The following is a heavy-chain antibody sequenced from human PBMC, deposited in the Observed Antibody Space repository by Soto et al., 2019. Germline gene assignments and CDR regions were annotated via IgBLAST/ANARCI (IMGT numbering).Heavy chain of an antibody. V-gene: IGHV1-69*01. Sequence: QVQLVPSGAEVKEPGSSVKVSCKATGDLCNNYAFNWVRQAPGQGLEWMGRISPLFSTTNYAQKFQGRVTLGPDEWTTIVYLEVSNLESEDTAMYDCGAPSSVENAAYFKFWGQGTLVTVSP. CDR1: GDLCNNYA. CDR3: GAPSSVENAAYFKF. D-gene: IGHD2-15*01. CDR2: ISPLFSTT. J-gene: IGHJ4*02.